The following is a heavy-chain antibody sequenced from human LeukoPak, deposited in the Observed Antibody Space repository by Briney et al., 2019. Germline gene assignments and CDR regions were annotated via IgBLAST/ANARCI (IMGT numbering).Heavy chain of an antibody. D-gene: IGHD3-22*01. CDR2: IYTSGST. J-gene: IGHJ5*02. Sequence: SETLSLTCTVSGGSISSSSYYWSWIRQPAGKGLEWIGRIYTSGSTNYNPSLKSRVTISVDTSKNQFSLKLSSVTAADTAVYYCARAPRYYYDSSGFSWGQGTLVTVSS. V-gene: IGHV4-61*02. CDR3: ARAPRYYYDSSGFS. CDR1: GGSISSSSYY.